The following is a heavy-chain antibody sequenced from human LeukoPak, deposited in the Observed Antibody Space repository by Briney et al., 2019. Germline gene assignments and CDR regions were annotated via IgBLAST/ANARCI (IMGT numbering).Heavy chain of an antibody. D-gene: IGHD6-19*01. Sequence: ASVKVSCKASGYTSTSYYMHWVRQAPGQGLEWMGIINPSGGSASYAQKFQGRVTMTRDTSTSTVYMELSSLRSEDTAVYYCAREDSSGWYYFDYWGQGTLVTVSS. CDR3: AREDSSGWYYFDY. V-gene: IGHV1-46*01. CDR1: GYTSTSYY. J-gene: IGHJ4*02. CDR2: INPSGGSA.